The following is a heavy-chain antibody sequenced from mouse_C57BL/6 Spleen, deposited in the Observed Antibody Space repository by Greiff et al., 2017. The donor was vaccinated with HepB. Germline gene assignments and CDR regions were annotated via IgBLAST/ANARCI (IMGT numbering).Heavy chain of an antibody. D-gene: IGHD4-1*01. CDR2: IYPRSGNT. J-gene: IGHJ2*01. Sequence: VQLQQSGAELARPGASVKLSCKASGYTFTSYGISWVKQRTGQGLEWIGEIYPRSGNTYYNEKFKGKATVTADKSSSTAYMELRSLTSEDSAGYFCARRRSLLGFDYWGQGTTLTVSS. CDR1: GYTFTSYG. V-gene: IGHV1-81*01. CDR3: ARRRSLLGFDY.